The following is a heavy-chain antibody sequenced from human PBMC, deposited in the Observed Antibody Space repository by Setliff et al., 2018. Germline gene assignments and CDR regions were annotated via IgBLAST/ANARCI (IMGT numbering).Heavy chain of an antibody. CDR3: ARVSSYGSGSYYYYYYGMDV. CDR2: IYYSGST. J-gene: IGHJ6*02. D-gene: IGHD3-10*01. V-gene: IGHV4-31*03. CDR1: GGSISSGGYY. Sequence: TLSLTCTVSGGSISSGGYYWSWIRQHPGKGLEWIGYIYYSGSTYYNPSLKSRVTISVDTSKNQFSLKLSSVTAADTAVYYCARVSSYGSGSYYYYYYGMDVWGQGTTVTVSS.